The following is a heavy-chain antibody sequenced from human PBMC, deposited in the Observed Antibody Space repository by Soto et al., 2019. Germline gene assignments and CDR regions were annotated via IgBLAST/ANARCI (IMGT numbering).Heavy chain of an antibody. CDR1: GFTLSNAW. D-gene: IGHD3-10*01. Sequence: EVQLVESGGGLAKPGGSLRLSCAASGFTLSNAWMNWVRQGPGKGLEWVGRIKSKSDGGTTDYAAPVKGRFTISRDDSRNTLYLQMSSLKTEDTALYYRVTSTKDLTDHYYLHGMDVWGQGTTVTVSS. V-gene: IGHV3-15*07. CDR3: VTSTKDLTDHYYLHGMDV. CDR2: IKSKSDGGTT. J-gene: IGHJ6*02.